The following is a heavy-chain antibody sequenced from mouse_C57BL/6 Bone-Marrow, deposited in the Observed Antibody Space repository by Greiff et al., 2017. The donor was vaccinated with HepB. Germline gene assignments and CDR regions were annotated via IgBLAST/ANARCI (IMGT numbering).Heavy chain of an antibody. Sequence: QVQLKESGAELARPGASVKLSCKASGYTFTSYGISWVKQRTGQGLEWIGEIYPRSGNTYYNEKFKGKATLTADKSSSTAYMELRSLTSEDSAVYFCASPLYGSSWAWFAYWGQGTLVTVSA. J-gene: IGHJ3*01. V-gene: IGHV1-81*01. D-gene: IGHD1-1*01. CDR2: IYPRSGNT. CDR3: ASPLYGSSWAWFAY. CDR1: GYTFTSYG.